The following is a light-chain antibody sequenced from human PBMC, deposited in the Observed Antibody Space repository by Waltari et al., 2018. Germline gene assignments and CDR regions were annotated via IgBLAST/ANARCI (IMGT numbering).Light chain of an antibody. CDR1: STDLASYNL. V-gene: IGLV2-23*01. CDR2: EAT. J-gene: IGLJ1*01. Sequence: QSALSQPASVSGSPGQSLTITCTGASTDLASYNLVAWYQHQPNRAPKLIIYEATKRPSGISHRFSGGKSGATASLGSSGLQADDEADYYCCSYTGSSTSYGCGGGTKVTVL. CDR3: CSYTGSSTSYG.